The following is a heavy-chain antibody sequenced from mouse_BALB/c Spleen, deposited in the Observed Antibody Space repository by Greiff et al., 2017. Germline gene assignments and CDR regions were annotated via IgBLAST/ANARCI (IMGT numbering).Heavy chain of an antibody. CDR1: GYTFTNYW. Sequence: QVQLQQSGAELVRPGTSVKISCKASGYTFTNYWLGWVKQRPGHGLEWIGDIYPGGGYTNYNEKFKGKATLTADTSSSTAYMQLSSLTSEDSAVYFCAGYGRSSDFDYWGQGTTLTVSS. CDR3: AGYGRSSDFDY. J-gene: IGHJ2*01. D-gene: IGHD1-1*01. CDR2: IYPGGGYT. V-gene: IGHV1-63*02.